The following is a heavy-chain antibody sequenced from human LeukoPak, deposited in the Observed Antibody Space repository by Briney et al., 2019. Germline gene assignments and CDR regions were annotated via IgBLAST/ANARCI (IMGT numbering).Heavy chain of an antibody. CDR2: INEDGSST. V-gene: IGHV3-74*01. D-gene: IGHD3-10*01. J-gene: IGHJ4*02. CDR3: TTDTFGARDS. CDR1: GDTFSRYW. Sequence: PGGSLRLSCAASGDTFSRYWMHWVRQGPGKGLVWVSRINEDGSSTSYAESVRGRFTLSKDNAKNTSYLQMNSLRAEDAAVYYCTTDTFGARDSWGQGTLVTVSS.